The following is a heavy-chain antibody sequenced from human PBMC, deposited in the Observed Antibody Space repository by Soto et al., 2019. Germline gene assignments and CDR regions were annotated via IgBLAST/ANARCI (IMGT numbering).Heavy chain of an antibody. D-gene: IGHD3-10*01. J-gene: IGHJ6*02. CDR2: VSAYNGAT. Sequence: QVQLEQSGPEVRKPGASVRVSCKASGYTFSTYGFSWVRQAPGQGLEWMGWVSAYNGATQIQEKFEGRVSMTTDRATATGNLEMRTLRTDDTAVYYCARTCPLGACYKHDLYRYGLDVWGQGTTIIVSS. V-gene: IGHV1-18*04. CDR1: GYTFSTYG. CDR3: ARTCPLGACYKHDLYRYGLDV.